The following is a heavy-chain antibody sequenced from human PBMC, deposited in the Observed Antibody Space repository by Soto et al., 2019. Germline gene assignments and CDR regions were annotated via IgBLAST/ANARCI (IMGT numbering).Heavy chain of an antibody. CDR2: IWYDGSNK. CDR3: ARPASIAAAGPFDY. J-gene: IGHJ4*02. CDR1: GFTFSSYG. Sequence: QVQLVESGGGVVQPGRSLRLSCAASGFTFSSYGMHWVRQAPGKGLEWVAVIWYDGSNKYYADSVKGRFTISRDNSTNTLYLQMNSLRAEDTAVYYCARPASIAAAGPFDYWGQGTLVTVSS. D-gene: IGHD6-13*01. V-gene: IGHV3-33*01.